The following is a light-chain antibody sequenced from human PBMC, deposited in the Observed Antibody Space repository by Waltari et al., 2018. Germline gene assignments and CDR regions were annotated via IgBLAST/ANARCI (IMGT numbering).Light chain of an antibody. CDR2: RRA. J-gene: IGLJ3*02. CDR1: ASNIGGNL. Sequence: QSVLTQPPSASGTPGQRVTIYCSGSASNIGGNLVNWYQQLPGKAPKLPIYRRALRPSGVPDRFSGSKSGTSASLAISGLQSEDEADYFCASWDDSLNGHWVFGGGTKVTVL. V-gene: IGLV1-44*01. CDR3: ASWDDSLNGHWV.